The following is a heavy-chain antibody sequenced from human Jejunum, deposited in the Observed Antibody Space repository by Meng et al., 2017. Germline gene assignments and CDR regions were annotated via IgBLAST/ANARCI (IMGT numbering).Heavy chain of an antibody. V-gene: IGHV4-4*02. J-gene: IGHJ2*01. CDR3: ARADYVRYFDL. Sequence: QVQLQESGPGLVKPSDTLSLTCAVSGGSIESNNWWTWIRQPPGQGLEWIGEVYHSGSTHYNPSLQSRVTISIDNSKNRFSLSLNSVTAADTAIYYCARADYVRYFDLWGRGTLVTVSS. CDR1: GGSIESNNW. CDR2: VYHSGST. D-gene: IGHD3-10*02.